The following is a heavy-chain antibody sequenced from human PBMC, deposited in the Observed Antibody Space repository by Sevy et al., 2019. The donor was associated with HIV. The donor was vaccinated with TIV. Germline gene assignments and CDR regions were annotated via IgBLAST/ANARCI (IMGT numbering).Heavy chain of an antibody. D-gene: IGHD2-8*02. CDR2: LIGGGSRT. CDR1: GFPFSSYA. J-gene: IGHJ6*02. Sequence: GGSLRLSCAASGFPFSSYAMSWVRQAPGKGLEWVSTLIGGGSRTYYADSVTGRFIISRDNSRNTLYLQMNSLRAEDTAIYYCAKRRVQSGLSGGGANYGMDVWGQGTTVTVSS. CDR3: AKRRVQSGLSGGGANYGMDV. V-gene: IGHV3-23*01.